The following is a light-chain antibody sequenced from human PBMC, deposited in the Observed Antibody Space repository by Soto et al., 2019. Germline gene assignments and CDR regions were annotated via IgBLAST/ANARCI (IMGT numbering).Light chain of an antibody. CDR2: SNN. J-gene: IGLJ2*01. CDR3: AAWDDSLNGVV. Sequence: QSVLTQAPSTSGTPGQRVTISCSGSSSNIGGNTVNWYQQLPGTAPKPLIYSNNLRPSEVPGRFSGSKSGTSAFLAISGLQSEDEADYYCAAWDDSLNGVVFGGGTKLTVL. CDR1: SSNIGGNT. V-gene: IGLV1-44*01.